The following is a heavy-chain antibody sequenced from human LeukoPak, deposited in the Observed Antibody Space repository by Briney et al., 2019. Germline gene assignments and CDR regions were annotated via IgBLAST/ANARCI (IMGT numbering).Heavy chain of an antibody. D-gene: IGHD4-23*01. J-gene: IGHJ3*02. Sequence: SVNVSCKASRGTFSSYAISWLRQAPGQGLEWMGGIIPIFGTANYAQKFQGRVTITADKSTSTAYMELSSLRSEDTAVYYCAREGLTTVVTKGAFDIWGQGTMVTVSS. V-gene: IGHV1-69*06. CDR2: IIPIFGTA. CDR3: AREGLTTVVTKGAFDI. CDR1: RGTFSSYA.